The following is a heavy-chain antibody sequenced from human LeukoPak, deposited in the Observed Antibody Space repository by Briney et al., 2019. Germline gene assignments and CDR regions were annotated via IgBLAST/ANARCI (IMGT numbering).Heavy chain of an antibody. Sequence: ASVKVSCKASGYTFTGYYMHWVRQAPGQGLEWMGRINPNSGGTNYAQKFQGSVTMTRDTSISTAYMELSRLRSDDTAVYYCARGPITMISYYYMDVWGKGTTVTVSS. CDR3: ARGPITMISYYYMDV. V-gene: IGHV1-2*06. CDR1: GYTFTGYY. CDR2: INPNSGGT. J-gene: IGHJ6*03. D-gene: IGHD3-22*01.